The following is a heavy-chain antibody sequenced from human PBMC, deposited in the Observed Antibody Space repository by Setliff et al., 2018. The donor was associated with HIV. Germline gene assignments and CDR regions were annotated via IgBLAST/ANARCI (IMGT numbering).Heavy chain of an antibody. CDR2: IYHSGST. D-gene: IGHD3-22*01. Sequence: SETLSLTCTVSGYSISSGYYWGWIRQPPGKGLEWIGSIYHSGSTYYNPSLKSRVTISVDTSKNQFSLKLSSVTAADTAVYYCARNLGTMIVGIWGQGTMVTVSS. J-gene: IGHJ3*02. CDR1: GYSISSGYY. V-gene: IGHV4-38-2*02. CDR3: ARNLGTMIVGI.